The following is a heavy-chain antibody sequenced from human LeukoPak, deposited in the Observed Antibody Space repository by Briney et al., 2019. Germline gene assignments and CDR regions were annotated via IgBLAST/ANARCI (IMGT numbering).Heavy chain of an antibody. D-gene: IGHD3-10*01. Sequence: GGSLRLSCAASGFTFSSYTMNWVRRAPGKGLEWVSSISSSSTYIYYADSVKGRFTVSRDNAKRSLYLRMDSLRAEDTAVYYCALSDYAQDYWGQGTLVTVSS. CDR3: ALSDYAQDY. V-gene: IGHV3-21*01. CDR1: GFTFSSYT. J-gene: IGHJ4*02. CDR2: ISSSSTYI.